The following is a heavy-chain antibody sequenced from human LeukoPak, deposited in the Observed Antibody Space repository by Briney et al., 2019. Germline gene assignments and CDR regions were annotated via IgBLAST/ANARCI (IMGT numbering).Heavy chain of an antibody. CDR1: GFTFSSYE. Sequence: PGGSLRLSCAASGFTFSSYEMNWVRQAPGKGLEWVSYISSSGSTIYYADSVKGRFTISRDNAKNSLYLQMNSLRAEDTAVYYCARLAKVILYYFDYWGQGTLVTVSS. D-gene: IGHD3-16*02. CDR2: ISSSGSTI. J-gene: IGHJ4*02. CDR3: ARLAKVILYYFDY. V-gene: IGHV3-48*03.